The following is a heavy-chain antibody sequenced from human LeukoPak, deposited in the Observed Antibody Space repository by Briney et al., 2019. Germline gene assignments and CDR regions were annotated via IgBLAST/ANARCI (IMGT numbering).Heavy chain of an antibody. CDR2: IRYDGSNK. D-gene: IGHD6-19*01. CDR1: GFTFSSYG. Sequence: GGSLRLSCAASGFTFSSYGMHWVRQAPGKGLEWVAVIRYDGSNKYYADSVKGRFTISRDNSKNTLYLQMNSLRAEDTAVYYCARRGYSSGWLYFDYWGQGTLVTVSS. CDR3: ARRGYSSGWLYFDY. V-gene: IGHV3-33*01. J-gene: IGHJ4*02.